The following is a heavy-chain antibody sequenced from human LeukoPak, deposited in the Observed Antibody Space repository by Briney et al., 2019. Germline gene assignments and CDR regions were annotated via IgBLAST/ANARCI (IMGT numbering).Heavy chain of an antibody. Sequence: ASVKVSCKASGYSFTDFYIHWVRLAPGQGLEWMGWINPNSGDTNYAQKFQGRLTMTRDTSISTAYMEMGRLRSDDTAVYSCARDYYDSSGTNFDSWGQGTLVTVSA. D-gene: IGHD3-22*01. V-gene: IGHV1-2*02. CDR2: INPNSGDT. CDR3: ARDYYDSSGTNFDS. CDR1: GYSFTDFY. J-gene: IGHJ4*02.